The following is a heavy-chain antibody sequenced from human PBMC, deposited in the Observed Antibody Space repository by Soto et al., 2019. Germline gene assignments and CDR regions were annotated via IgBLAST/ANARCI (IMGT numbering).Heavy chain of an antibody. CDR3: ARDGYGVVPFDY. CDR1: GGSVSSGSYC. D-gene: IGHD4-17*01. V-gene: IGHV4-61*01. Sequence: SETLSLTCTVSGGSVSSGSYCWSWIRQPPGKGLEWIGYIYYSGSTNYNPSLKSRVTISVDTSKNQFSLKLSSVTAADTAVYYCARDGYGVVPFDYWGQGTLVTVSS. CDR2: IYYSGST. J-gene: IGHJ4*02.